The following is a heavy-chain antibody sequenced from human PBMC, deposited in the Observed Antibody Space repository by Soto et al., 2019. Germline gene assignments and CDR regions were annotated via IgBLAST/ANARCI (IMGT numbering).Heavy chain of an antibody. Sequence: ASVKVSCKTSGYTFSDYGLAWLRQTPGQRPEWMGWVSTYNTNTNYAQKFQGRVTMTTDTSTTTTSMELRSLRSDDTAVYYCARELNTDSSAYYSFAYWGQGTLVTVSS. J-gene: IGHJ4*02. CDR1: GYTFSDYG. CDR3: ARELNTDSSAYYSFAY. D-gene: IGHD3-22*01. V-gene: IGHV1-18*01. CDR2: VSTYNTNT.